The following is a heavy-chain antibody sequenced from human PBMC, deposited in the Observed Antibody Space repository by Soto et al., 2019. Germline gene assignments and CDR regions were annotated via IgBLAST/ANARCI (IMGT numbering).Heavy chain of an antibody. CDR2: ISYDGSNN. Sequence: QVQLVESGGGVVQPGRSLRLSCATSGFTFSSYTMHWVRQAPGKGLEWVAVISYDGSNNYYADSVKGRFTISRDNSKNTLYLQMNSLTAEDTAVYYCAREGPLAGTWSFDYWGQGALVTVSS. D-gene: IGHD6-19*01. J-gene: IGHJ4*02. CDR1: GFTFSSYT. V-gene: IGHV3-30-3*01. CDR3: AREGPLAGTWSFDY.